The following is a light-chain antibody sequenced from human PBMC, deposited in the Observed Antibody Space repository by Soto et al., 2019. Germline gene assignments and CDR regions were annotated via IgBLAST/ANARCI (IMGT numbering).Light chain of an antibody. V-gene: IGKV3-15*01. CDR3: QQYFEWPPMT. J-gene: IGKJ1*01. Sequence: EVVMTQSPATLSVSPGERATLSCRARETVATNLAWYRQKPGQAPRLLISGASTRAAGISDRFRGSGSGTEFTLTISSLRSEDSAIYYCQQYFEWPPMTFGQGTKVEI. CDR2: GAS. CDR1: ETVATN.